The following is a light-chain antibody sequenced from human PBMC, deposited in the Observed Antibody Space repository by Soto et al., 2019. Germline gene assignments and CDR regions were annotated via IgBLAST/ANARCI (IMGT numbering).Light chain of an antibody. CDR1: QSVGSSH. V-gene: IGKV3-20*01. CDR3: QQYVRAPWT. Sequence: EIVLTQSPGTLSLSPGERATLSCSASQSVGSSHLAWYQQKPGQAPRLVMYGASIRTSGIPDRFSGSGSGTDFTLTISRLEPEDFAVYYCQQYVRAPWTFGQGTKVDIK. J-gene: IGKJ1*01. CDR2: GAS.